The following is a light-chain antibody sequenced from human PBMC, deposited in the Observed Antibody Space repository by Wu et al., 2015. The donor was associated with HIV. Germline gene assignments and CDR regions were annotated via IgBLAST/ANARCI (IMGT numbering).Light chain of an antibody. J-gene: IGKJ1*01. Sequence: EIVMMQSPATLSVSPGERATLSCRASQSVSSNLAWYQQKPGQAPRLLIYGASTRATGIPARFSGSGSGTEFTLTISSLQSEDFAVYYCQQYNNWPPRETFGQGTKVEIK. CDR1: QSVSSN. V-gene: IGKV3-15*01. CDR2: GAS. CDR3: QQYNNWPPRET.